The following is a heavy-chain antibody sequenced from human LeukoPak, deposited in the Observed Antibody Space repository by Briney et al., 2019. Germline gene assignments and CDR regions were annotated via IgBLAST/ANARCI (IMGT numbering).Heavy chain of an antibody. CDR2: IYHSGST. D-gene: IGHD1-1*01. V-gene: IGHV4-38-2*01. CDR3: ARGTTGNFDY. CDR1: GYSISSGYY. Sequence: KPSETLSLTCAVSGYSISSGYYWGWIRQPPGKGLEWIGSIYHSGSTYYNPSLKSRVTTSVDTSKNQFSLKLSSVTAADTAAYYCARGTTGNFDYWGQGTLVTVSS. J-gene: IGHJ4*02.